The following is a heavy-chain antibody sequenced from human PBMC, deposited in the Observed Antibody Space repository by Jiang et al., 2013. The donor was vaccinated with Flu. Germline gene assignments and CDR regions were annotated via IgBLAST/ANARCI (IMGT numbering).Heavy chain of an antibody. CDR2: TSWNDGE. J-gene: IGHJ4*02. Sequence: KPTQTLTLTCVFSGFSLRSDGVGVAWIRQPPGRALEWLALTSWNDGEVYSPSLKHRLTITKDTSRNQVILIMTALDPVDTGTYYCARSLRDYHFLTGSYGRHFDYWGPGTLVTVSS. D-gene: IGHD3/OR15-3a*01. V-gene: IGHV2-5*01. CDR1: GFSLRSDGVG. CDR3: ARSLRDYHFLTGSYGRHFDY.